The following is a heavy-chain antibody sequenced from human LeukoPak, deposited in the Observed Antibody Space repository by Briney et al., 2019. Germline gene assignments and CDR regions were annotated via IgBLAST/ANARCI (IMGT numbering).Heavy chain of an antibody. J-gene: IGHJ3*02. CDR1: GYSISSGYY. D-gene: IGHD5-24*01. Sequence: ASETLSLTCAVSGYSISSGYYWGWIRRPPGKGLEWIGRSYHSGSTYYNPSLKSRVTISVDTSKNQFSLKLSSVTAADTAVYYCARLTGDGYSPQDSFDIWGQGTMVTVSS. CDR2: SYHSGST. V-gene: IGHV4-38-2*01. CDR3: ARLTGDGYSPQDSFDI.